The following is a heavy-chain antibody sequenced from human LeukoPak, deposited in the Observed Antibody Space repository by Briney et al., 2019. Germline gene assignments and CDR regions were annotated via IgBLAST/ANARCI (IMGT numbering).Heavy chain of an antibody. Sequence: SQTLSLTCAISGDSVSSNSAAWNWIRQSPSRGLEWLGRTYYRSKWYNDYAVSVKSRITINPDTSKNQFSLQLNSVTPEDTAVYYCARDLTIFGQHRELWFDPWGQGTLVTVSS. D-gene: IGHD3-3*01. CDR1: GDSVSSNSAA. CDR3: ARDLTIFGQHRELWFDP. V-gene: IGHV6-1*01. J-gene: IGHJ5*02. CDR2: TYYRSKWYN.